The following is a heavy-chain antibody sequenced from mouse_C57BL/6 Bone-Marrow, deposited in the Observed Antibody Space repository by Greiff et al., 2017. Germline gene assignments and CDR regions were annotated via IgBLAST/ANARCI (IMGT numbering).Heavy chain of an antibody. CDR1: GYTFTDYN. Sequence: EVQLQESGPELVKPGASVKIPCKASGYTFTDYNMDWVKQSHGKSLEWIGDINSNNGGTIYNQKFKGKATLTVDKSSSTAHMALRCLTSEDTAVYYVARGAGDYFDYWGQGTTLTVSS. CDR3: ARGAGDYFDY. V-gene: IGHV1-18*01. CDR2: INSNNGGT. J-gene: IGHJ2*01.